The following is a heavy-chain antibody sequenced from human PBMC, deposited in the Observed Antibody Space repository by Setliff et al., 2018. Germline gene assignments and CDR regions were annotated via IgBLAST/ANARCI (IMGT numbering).Heavy chain of an antibody. D-gene: IGHD6-13*01. J-gene: IGHJ4*02. CDR2: INHGGGST. Sequence: PGESLKISCAASGFTFNRFAMSWVRQTPGKGLEWVSAINHGGGSTYYADSVKGRFTISRDNSKNTLYLQMNSLRAEDTAVYYCAKDGSGSYDYLDYWGQGTLVTVSS. V-gene: IGHV3-23*01. CDR3: AKDGSGSYDYLDY. CDR1: GFTFNRFA.